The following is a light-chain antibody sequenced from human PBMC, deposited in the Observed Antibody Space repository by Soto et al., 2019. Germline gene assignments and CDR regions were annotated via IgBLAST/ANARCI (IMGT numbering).Light chain of an antibody. CDR1: QGVSSA. J-gene: IGKJ4*01. CDR2: DAS. CDR3: QQFDSYPLT. V-gene: IGKV1-13*02. Sequence: AIQLTQSPSSLSASVGDRVTITCRASQGVSSALAWYQQKPGRGPHLLVYDASNLQNGVPPRFSGSGSGTDFTLTISSPQPEDFTTYYCQQFDSYPLTFGGGTKVEI.